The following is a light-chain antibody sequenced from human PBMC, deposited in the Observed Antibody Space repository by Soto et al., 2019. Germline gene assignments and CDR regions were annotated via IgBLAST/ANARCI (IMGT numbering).Light chain of an antibody. CDR1: QSVTNN. Sequence: EIMMTQSPATLSVSPGERATLSCRASQSVTNNLAWYQQKPGQAPRLLIYGAFTRAPGIPARFSGSGSWTEFTLTITSLQSEDFAVYYCQQYTNWPYTFGQGAKLEIK. J-gene: IGKJ2*01. CDR3: QQYTNWPYT. CDR2: GAF. V-gene: IGKV3-15*01.